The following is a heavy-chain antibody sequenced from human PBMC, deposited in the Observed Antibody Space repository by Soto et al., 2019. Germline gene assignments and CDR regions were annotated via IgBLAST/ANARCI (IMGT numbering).Heavy chain of an antibody. Sequence: SVKVSCSAAGGTFSSCAISWVRQAPGQGLEWMGGIIPIFGTANYAQKFQGRVTITADESTSTAYMELSSLRSEDTAVYYCSRVVKEIVVVPAAMFPPDGFDIWGQGTMVTVSS. CDR2: IIPIFGTA. CDR1: GGTFSSCA. V-gene: IGHV1-69*13. CDR3: SRVVKEIVVVPAAMFPPDGFDI. D-gene: IGHD2-2*01. J-gene: IGHJ3*02.